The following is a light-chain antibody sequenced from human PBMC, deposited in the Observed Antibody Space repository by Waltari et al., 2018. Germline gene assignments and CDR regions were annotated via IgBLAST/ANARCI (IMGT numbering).Light chain of an antibody. Sequence: SYVLTQPPSVSVAPGETARITCGGTNIGSKSVHWYRQRPGQAPVVVISLDTARAAGILVRCSGSNSGTTATLTISRVEAGDEADYYCQVWDANTAPGVFGTGAGVTV. CDR1: NIGSKS. CDR2: LDT. CDR3: QVWDANTAPGV. J-gene: IGLJ1*01. V-gene: IGLV3-21*01.